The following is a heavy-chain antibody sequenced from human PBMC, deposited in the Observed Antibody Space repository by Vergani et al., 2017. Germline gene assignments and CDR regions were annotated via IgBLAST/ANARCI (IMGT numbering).Heavy chain of an antibody. J-gene: IGHJ4*02. D-gene: IGHD6-19*01. CDR1: GFTFSDYY. V-gene: IGHV3-9*01. Sequence: VQLVESGGGLVKPGGSLRLSCAASGFTFSDYYMSWIRQAPGKGLEWVSGISWNSGSIGYADSVKGRFTISRDNAKNSLYLQMNSLRAEDTALYYCAKSFYGSGWCLDYWGQGTLVTVSS. CDR3: AKSFYGSGWCLDY. CDR2: ISWNSGSI.